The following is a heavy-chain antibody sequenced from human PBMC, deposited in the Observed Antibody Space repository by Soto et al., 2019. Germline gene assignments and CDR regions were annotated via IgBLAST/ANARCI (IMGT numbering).Heavy chain of an antibody. J-gene: IGHJ4*02. CDR1: GFTFSSYA. V-gene: IGHV3-30-3*01. CDR2: ISYDGSNK. D-gene: IGHD4-17*01. CDR3: ARDLTTVVTETFYY. Sequence: QVQLVESGGGVVQPGMSLRLSCAASGFTFSSYAMHWVRQAPGKGLEWVAVISYDGSNKYYADSVKGRFTISRDNSKNTLYLQMNSLRAEDTAVYYCARDLTTVVTETFYYWGQGTLVTVSS.